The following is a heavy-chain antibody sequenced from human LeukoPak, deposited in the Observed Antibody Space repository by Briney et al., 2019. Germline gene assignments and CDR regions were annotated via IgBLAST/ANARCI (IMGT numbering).Heavy chain of an antibody. D-gene: IGHD2-8*02. Sequence: GGSLRLSCAASGFTFSDYYMGWIRQAPGKGLEWLSYISGSGTTIYYADSVKGRFTISRDNAKNSLYLQMNSLRAEDTAVYYCARDAGLVEFDYWGQGTLVTVSS. CDR2: ISGSGTTI. V-gene: IGHV3-11*04. CDR3: ARDAGLVEFDY. J-gene: IGHJ4*02. CDR1: GFTFSDYY.